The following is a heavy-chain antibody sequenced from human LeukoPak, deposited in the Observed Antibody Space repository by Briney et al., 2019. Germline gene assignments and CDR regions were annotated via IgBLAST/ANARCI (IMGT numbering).Heavy chain of an antibody. Sequence: GGSLRLSCAASGFTFSSYSMNWVRQATGKGLEWVSSISSSSSYIYYADSVKGRFTISRDNAKNSLYLQMNSLRAEDMALYYCAKANSYDILTGYYASHAYYFDYWGQGTLVTVSS. V-gene: IGHV3-21*04. D-gene: IGHD3-9*01. CDR1: GFTFSSYS. CDR3: AKANSYDILTGYYASHAYYFDY. CDR2: ISSSSSYI. J-gene: IGHJ4*02.